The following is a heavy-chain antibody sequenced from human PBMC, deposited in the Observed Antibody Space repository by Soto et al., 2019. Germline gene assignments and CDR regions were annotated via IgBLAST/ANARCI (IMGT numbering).Heavy chain of an antibody. CDR1: GGSISSYY. CDR3: AGDIVVVPAANGVVAFDI. D-gene: IGHD2-2*01. V-gene: IGHV4-59*01. Sequence: SETLSLTCTVSGGSISSYYWSWIRQPPGKGLEWIGYIYYSGSTNYNPSLKSRVTISVDTSKNQFSLKLSSVTAADTAVYYCAGDIVVVPAANGVVAFDIWGQGTMVTVSS. J-gene: IGHJ3*02. CDR2: IYYSGST.